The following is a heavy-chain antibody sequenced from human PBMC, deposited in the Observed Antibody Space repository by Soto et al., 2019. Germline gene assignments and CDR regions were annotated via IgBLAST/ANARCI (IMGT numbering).Heavy chain of an antibody. CDR2: IRPDNGDT. CDR3: ATSYDSGFDP. D-gene: IGHD5-12*01. V-gene: IGHV1-18*04. J-gene: IGHJ5*02. CDR1: GYAFSKYG. Sequence: QLQLVQSGAEVERPGASVRVSCKAYGYAFSKYGISWIRQAPGQGLEWMGWIRPDNGDTNYAQKFQGRVTMTTDTSSNTAYMELRSLRSDDTALYYCATSYDSGFDPWGQGTLVSVSS.